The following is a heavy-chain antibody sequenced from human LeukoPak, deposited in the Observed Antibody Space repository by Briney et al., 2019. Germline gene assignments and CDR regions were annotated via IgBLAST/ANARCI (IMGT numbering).Heavy chain of an antibody. CDR2: IYDSGST. CDR3: ARVNPGPMFGFGGGFDY. V-gene: IGHV4-31*01. CDR1: GGSISSGGYY. D-gene: IGHD3-16*01. J-gene: IGHJ4*02. Sequence: SQSLSLTCTVSGGSISSGGYYWSWIRQHPGKGLEWIGYIYDSGSTYYNPSLKSPVTISVDTSKNQFSLKLSSVTAADTAVYYCARVNPGPMFGFGGGFDYWGQGTLVTASS.